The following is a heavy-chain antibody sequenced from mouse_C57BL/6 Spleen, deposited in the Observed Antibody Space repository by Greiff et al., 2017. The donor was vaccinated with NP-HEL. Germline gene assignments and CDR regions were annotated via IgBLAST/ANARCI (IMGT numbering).Heavy chain of an antibody. CDR3: ARGYPLRAMDY. CDR1: GYTFTSYW. D-gene: IGHD1-1*01. Sequence: QVQLQQPGAELVMPGASVKLSCKAYGYTFTSYWMHWVKQRPGQGLEWIGEIDPSDSYTNYNQKFKGKSTLTVDKSSSTAYMQLSSLTSEDSAVYYCARGYPLRAMDYWGQGTSVTVSS. V-gene: IGHV1-69*01. CDR2: IDPSDSYT. J-gene: IGHJ4*01.